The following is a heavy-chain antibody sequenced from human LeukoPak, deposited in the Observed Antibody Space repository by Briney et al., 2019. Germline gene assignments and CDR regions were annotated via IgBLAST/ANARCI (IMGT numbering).Heavy chain of an antibody. CDR1: GYTFTDYY. CDR2: IDPNSGGT. CDR3: ARANAFYCSSTSCLFDY. D-gene: IGHD2-2*01. J-gene: IGHJ4*02. V-gene: IGHV1-2*02. Sequence: GASVKVSCKASGYTFTDYYIHWVRQAPGQGLEWISWIDPNSGGTYYAQNFYDRISLTMDTSISTAYMELSRLRSDDTAIYYCARANAFYCSSTSCLFDYWGQGNLVTVSS.